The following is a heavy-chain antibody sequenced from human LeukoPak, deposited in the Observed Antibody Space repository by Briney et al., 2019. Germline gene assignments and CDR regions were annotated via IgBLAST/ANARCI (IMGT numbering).Heavy chain of an antibody. CDR3: ASITIFGVVR. V-gene: IGHV4-59*08. D-gene: IGHD3-3*01. Sequence: SETLSLTCTVSGGSISSYFWSWIRQPPGKGLEWIGFISDTGSTNYNPSLKSRVTISVDTSKNQFSLKLSSVTAADTAVYYCASITIFGVVRWGQGTLVTVSS. CDR1: GGSISSYF. J-gene: IGHJ4*02. CDR2: ISDTGST.